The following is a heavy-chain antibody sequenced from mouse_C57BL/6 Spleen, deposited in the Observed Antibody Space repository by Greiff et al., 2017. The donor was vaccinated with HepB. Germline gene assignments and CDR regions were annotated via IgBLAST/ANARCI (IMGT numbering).Heavy chain of an antibody. CDR3: ARALTGTFAY. Sequence: QVQLKQPGAELVRPGSSVKLSCKASGYTFTSYWMDWVKQRPGQGLEWIGNIYPSDSETHYNQKFKDKATLTVDKSSSTAYMQLSSLTSEDSAVYYCARALTGTFAYWGQGTLVTVSA. CDR1: GYTFTSYW. D-gene: IGHD4-1*01. J-gene: IGHJ3*01. CDR2: IYPSDSET. V-gene: IGHV1-61*01.